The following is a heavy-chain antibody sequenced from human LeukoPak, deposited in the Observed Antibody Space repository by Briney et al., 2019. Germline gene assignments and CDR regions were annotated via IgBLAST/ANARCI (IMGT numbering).Heavy chain of an antibody. V-gene: IGHV3-7*01. D-gene: IGHD3-16*01. CDR2: IKQDGSEK. J-gene: IGHJ4*02. CDR1: GFTFSSFW. CDR3: ARDMWGRSLWSGNLGGHSFDY. Sequence: GGSLRLSCAASGFTFSSFWMSWVRQAPGKGLEWVASIKQDGSEKYYVDSVKGRFTISRDNAKNSLYLQMNSLRAEDTAVYYCARDMWGRSLWSGNLGGHSFDYWGRGTLVTVSS.